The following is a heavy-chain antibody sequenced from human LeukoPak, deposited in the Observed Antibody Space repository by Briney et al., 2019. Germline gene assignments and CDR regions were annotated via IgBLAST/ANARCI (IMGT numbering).Heavy chain of an antibody. J-gene: IGHJ6*02. V-gene: IGHV3-43*02. CDR3: AKLGGEDGDARYSYYGMDV. D-gene: IGHD4-17*01. Sequence: GGSLRLSCAASGFTFDDYAMHWVRQAPGKGLEWVSLISGDGGNTYYADSVKGRFTISRDNSKNSLYLQMNSLRTEDTALYYCAKLGGEDGDARYSYYGMDVWGQGTTVTVSS. CDR2: ISGDGGNT. CDR1: GFTFDDYA.